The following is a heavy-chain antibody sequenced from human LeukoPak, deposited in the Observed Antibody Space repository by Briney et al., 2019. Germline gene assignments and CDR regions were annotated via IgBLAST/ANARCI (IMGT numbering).Heavy chain of an antibody. CDR3: AKGSAYMATITEFDY. V-gene: IGHV3-9*03. Sequence: QPGGSLRLSCAASGFTFDDYAMHWVRQAPGKGLKWVSGISWNSGSIGYADSVEGRFTISRDNAKNSLYLQMNSLRAEDMALYYCAKGSAYMATITEFDYWGQGTLVTVSS. D-gene: IGHD5-24*01. CDR1: GFTFDDYA. J-gene: IGHJ4*02. CDR2: ISWNSGSI.